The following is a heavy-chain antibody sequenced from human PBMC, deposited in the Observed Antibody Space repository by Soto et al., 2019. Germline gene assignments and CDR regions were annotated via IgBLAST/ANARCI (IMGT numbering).Heavy chain of an antibody. Sequence: QVQLVQSGVEVKKPGASLKVSCKASGYTFTSYYIHWVRQAPGQGLEWMGIINPRGGSTSYAQKCQGRVTMTRDTSTSTVYMELTSLRSEDTAVYYCARGEAVAAQRDWFDPWGQGTLVTVSS. J-gene: IGHJ5*02. CDR3: ARGEAVAAQRDWFDP. V-gene: IGHV1-46*01. CDR2: INPRGGST. CDR1: GYTFTSYY. D-gene: IGHD6-19*01.